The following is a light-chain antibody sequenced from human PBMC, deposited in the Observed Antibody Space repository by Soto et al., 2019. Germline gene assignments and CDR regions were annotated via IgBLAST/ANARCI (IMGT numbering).Light chain of an antibody. CDR3: RSYASSSTVV. V-gene: IGLV2-14*01. CDR2: DIS. Sequence: QSALTQPASVSGSPGQWVTISCTGTSCDVGGYNYVSWYQQHPGKAPKLLIYDISNRPSGVPNRFSGSKSGNTASLAIAGLQAEDEADYYCRSYASSSTVVFGGGTKLTVL. J-gene: IGLJ2*01. CDR1: SCDVGGYNY.